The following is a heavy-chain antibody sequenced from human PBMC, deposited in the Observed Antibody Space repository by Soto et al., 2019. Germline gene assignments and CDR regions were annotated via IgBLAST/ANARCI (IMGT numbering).Heavy chain of an antibody. V-gene: IGHV3-21*01. CDR1: GFTFSAYS. CDR2: ITSRSDYI. J-gene: IGHJ4*02. D-gene: IGHD5-12*01. Sequence: GGSLRLSCAASGFTFSAYSMSWVRQAPGKGLEWVSSITSRSDYIYYADSLKGRFTISRDNAKNSLYLQMHSLRAEDTAFYYCARVDGYTYPNDYWGQGTLVTVPS. CDR3: ARVDGYTYPNDY.